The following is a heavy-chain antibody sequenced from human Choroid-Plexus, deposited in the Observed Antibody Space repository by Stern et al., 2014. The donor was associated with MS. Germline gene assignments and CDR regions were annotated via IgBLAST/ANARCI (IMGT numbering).Heavy chain of an antibody. CDR3: AKDRQYLTYFFDH. V-gene: IGHV3-30*18. CDR2: VSYGGSNK. D-gene: IGHD2/OR15-2a*01. Sequence: VQLVESGGGVVQPGRPLRLSCVASGFTFGSCAMHWVRQAPGKGLEWVAGVSYGGSNKYYADSVKGRFTISRYNSQNTLYMQMSSLRPEDTAVYYCAKDRQYLTYFFDHWGQGSLVTVSS. CDR1: GFTFGSCA. J-gene: IGHJ5*02.